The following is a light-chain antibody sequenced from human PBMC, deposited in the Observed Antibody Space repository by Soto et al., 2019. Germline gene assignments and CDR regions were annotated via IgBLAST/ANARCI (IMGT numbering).Light chain of an antibody. V-gene: IGLV4-60*02. CDR2: LEGSGSY. CDR3: ETWVSNTYV. CDR1: SGHSSYI. Sequence: QPVLTQSSSASASLGCSVKLTCTLSSGHSSYIIAWHQQQPGKAPRYLMKLEGSGSYNTGSGVPDRFSGSSSGADRYLTISNLQFEDEADYYCETWVSNTYVFGTGTKLTVL. J-gene: IGLJ1*01.